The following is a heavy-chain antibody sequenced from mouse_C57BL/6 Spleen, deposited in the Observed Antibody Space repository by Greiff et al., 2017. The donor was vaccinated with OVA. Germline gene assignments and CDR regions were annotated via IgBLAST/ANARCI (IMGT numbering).Heavy chain of an antibody. V-gene: IGHV1-69*01. CDR1: GYTFTSYW. D-gene: IGHD1-1*01. Sequence: VQLQQPGAELVMPGASVTLSCKASGYTFTSYWMHWVKQRPGQGLEWIGAIDPSASYTNYNQKFKGKSTLTEDKSSSTAYMQLSSLTSEDSAVYYCARGDYGSSLFAYWGQGTLVTVAA. CDR3: ARGDYGSSLFAY. J-gene: IGHJ3*01. CDR2: IDPSASYT.